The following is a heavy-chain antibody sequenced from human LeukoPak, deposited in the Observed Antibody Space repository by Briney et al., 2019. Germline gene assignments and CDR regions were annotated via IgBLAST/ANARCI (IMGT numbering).Heavy chain of an antibody. V-gene: IGHV1-2*02. CDR3: AREDGSFDY. Sequence: ASVKVSRKASGYTFTGYYIHWVRQAPGQGLEWMGWINPISGGTNSAEKFQGRVTTTRDTSINTAYMEVTRLTSDDTAVYYCAREDGSFDYWGQGTLVIVSS. J-gene: IGHJ4*02. D-gene: IGHD5-24*01. CDR2: INPISGGT. CDR1: GYTFTGYY.